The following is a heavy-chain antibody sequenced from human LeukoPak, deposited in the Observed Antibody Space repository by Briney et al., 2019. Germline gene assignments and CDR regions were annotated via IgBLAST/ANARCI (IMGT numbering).Heavy chain of an antibody. CDR3: ARASYGDYVGSWVY. CDR2: IWYDGSNK. D-gene: IGHD4-17*01. V-gene: IGHV3-33*08. CDR1: GFTLSNYT. Sequence: PGRSLRLSCTVSGFTLSNYTMHWVRQAPGKGLEWVAVIWYDGSNKYYADSVKGRFTISRDNSKNTLYLQMNSLRAEDTAVYYCARASYGDYVGSWVYWGQGTLVTVSS. J-gene: IGHJ4*02.